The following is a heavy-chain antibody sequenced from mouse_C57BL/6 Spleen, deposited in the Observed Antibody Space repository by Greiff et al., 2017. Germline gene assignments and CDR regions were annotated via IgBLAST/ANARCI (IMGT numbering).Heavy chain of an antibody. CDR2: IRSKSNNYAT. D-gene: IGHD4-1*01. J-gene: IGHJ3*01. CDR3: VTNWDRTWFAY. Sequence: EVKLVESGGGLVQPKGSLKLSCAASGFSFNTYAMNWVRQAPGKGLEWVARIRSKSNNYATYYADSVKDRFTISRDDSESMLYLQMNNLKTEDTAMYYCVTNWDRTWFAYWGQGTLVTVSA. V-gene: IGHV10-1*01. CDR1: GFSFNTYA.